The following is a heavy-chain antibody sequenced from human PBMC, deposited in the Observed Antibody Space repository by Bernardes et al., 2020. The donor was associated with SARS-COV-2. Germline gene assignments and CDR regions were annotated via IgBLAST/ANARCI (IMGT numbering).Heavy chain of an antibody. CDR2: ISNIGGDT. CDR3: ARVHYDILTDYIVSFDY. J-gene: IGHJ4*01. Sequence: GGSLRLSCAASGFIFRNYVMSWVRQAPGQGLECVSSISNIGGDTYYADSVKGRFSISRDNSQNAVFLQMNNLGADDTALYHCARVHYDILTDYIVSFDYWGHGTLVTVSS. V-gene: IGHV3-23*01. D-gene: IGHD3-9*01. CDR1: GFIFRNYV.